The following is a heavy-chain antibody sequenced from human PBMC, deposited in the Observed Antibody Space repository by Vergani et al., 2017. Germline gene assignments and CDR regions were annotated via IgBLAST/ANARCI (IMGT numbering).Heavy chain of an antibody. V-gene: IGHV1-3*01. CDR1: GYTFTSYA. Sequence: QVQLVQSGAEVKKPGASVKVSCKASGYTFTSYAIHWVRQAPGQRLEWMGWINAGNGNTKYSQKFQGRVTITRDTSASTAYMELSSLRSEDTAVYYCARDHSNYARYFDYWGQGTLVTVSS. CDR3: ARDHSNYARYFDY. CDR2: INAGNGNT. J-gene: IGHJ4*02. D-gene: IGHD4-11*01.